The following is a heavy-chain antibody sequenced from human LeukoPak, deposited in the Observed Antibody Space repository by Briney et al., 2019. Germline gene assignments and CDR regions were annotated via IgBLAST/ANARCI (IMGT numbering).Heavy chain of an antibody. Sequence: SETLSLTCTVSGGSISSYYWSWIRQPPGKGLEWIGYIYYSGSTNYNPSLKSRVTISVDTSKNQFSLKLSSVTAADTAVYYCSRDGDSGYKSWYFDLWGRGTLVTVSS. V-gene: IGHV4-59*01. CDR3: SRDGDSGYKSWYFDL. CDR1: GGSISSYY. CDR2: IYYSGST. J-gene: IGHJ2*01. D-gene: IGHD3-22*01.